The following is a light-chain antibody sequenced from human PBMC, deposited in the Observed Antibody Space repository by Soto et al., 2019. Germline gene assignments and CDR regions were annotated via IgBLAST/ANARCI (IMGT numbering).Light chain of an antibody. V-gene: IGKV1-12*01. CDR2: AAS. CDR1: QGISSW. J-gene: IGKJ1*01. CDR3: QQANSFPRT. Sequence: DIQMTQSPSSVSASVGDRVTITCRASQGISSWLAWCQQKPGKAPKLLIYAASSLQSGVPSRFSGSRSGTDFTLTISSLQPEDFATYYCQQANSFPRTFGQGAKLEIK.